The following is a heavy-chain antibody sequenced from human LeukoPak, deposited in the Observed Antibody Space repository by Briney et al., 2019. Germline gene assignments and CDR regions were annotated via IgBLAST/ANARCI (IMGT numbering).Heavy chain of an antibody. V-gene: IGHV1-18*01. CDR1: GGTFSSDG. CDR3: ARGYDFWTGHLDY. Sequence: ASVKGSCKASGGTFSSDGISWVRQTPGQGLEWVGWISGYNGNTNYAQKVQGRVNMTTDTSTSTAYMELRSLRSDDTAVYYCARGYDFWTGHLDYWGQGTLVTVSS. J-gene: IGHJ4*02. CDR2: ISGYNGNT. D-gene: IGHD3-3*01.